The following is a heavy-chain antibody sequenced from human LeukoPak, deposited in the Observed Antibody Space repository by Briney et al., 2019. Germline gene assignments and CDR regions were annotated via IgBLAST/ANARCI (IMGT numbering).Heavy chain of an antibody. Sequence: GGSLRLSCAASGFIFSSYGMHWVRQAPGKGLEWVAVILSDGSKEFYTDSVKGRFTISRDNSKNTLYLQMNSLRAEDTAVYYCAREVGSYSGSGWFDPWGQGTLVTVSS. V-gene: IGHV3-33*01. J-gene: IGHJ5*02. D-gene: IGHD1-26*01. CDR2: ILSDGSKE. CDR3: AREVGSYSGSGWFDP. CDR1: GFIFSSYG.